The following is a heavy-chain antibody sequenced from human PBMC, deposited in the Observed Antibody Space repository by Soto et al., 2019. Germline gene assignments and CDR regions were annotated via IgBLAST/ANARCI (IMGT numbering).Heavy chain of an antibody. D-gene: IGHD4-17*01. CDR1: GGTFSSYA. V-gene: IGHV1-69*13. CDR3: ARGGDYGDYGLSYFDY. CDR2: IIPIFGTA. J-gene: IGHJ4*02. Sequence: ASVKVSCKASGGTFSSYAISWVRQAPGQGLEWMGGIIPIFGTANYAQKFQGRVTITADESTSTAYMELSSLRSEDTAVYYCARGGDYGDYGLSYFDYWGQGTLVTVSS.